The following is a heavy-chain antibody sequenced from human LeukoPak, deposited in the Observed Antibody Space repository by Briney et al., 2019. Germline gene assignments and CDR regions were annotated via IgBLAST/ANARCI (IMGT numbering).Heavy chain of an antibody. V-gene: IGHV1-18*04. Sequence: ASVKVSCKTSGYTFTSYGISWVRQAPGQGLEWMGWISAYNGNTNYAQKVQGRVTMTTDTSTSTAYMELRSLRSDDTAVYYCARGGECCTGVSCYWFDPWGQGTLVTVSS. CDR3: ARGGECCTGVSCYWFDP. CDR1: GYTFTSYG. CDR2: ISAYNGNT. J-gene: IGHJ5*02. D-gene: IGHD2-15*01.